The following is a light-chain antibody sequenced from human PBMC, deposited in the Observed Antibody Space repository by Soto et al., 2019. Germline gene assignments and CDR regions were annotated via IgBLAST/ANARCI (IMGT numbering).Light chain of an antibody. V-gene: IGLV1-51*01. CDR1: SSNIGNNY. J-gene: IGLJ1*01. Sequence: QSVLTQPPSVSAAPGQKVTISCSGSSSNIGNNYVSWYQQLPGTAPKLLIYDNNKRPSGIPDRFSGSKSGTSATLGITGLQTGDEADYYCGTWDSSLSAGGDVFGTGTRSPS. CDR3: GTWDSSLSAGGDV. CDR2: DNN.